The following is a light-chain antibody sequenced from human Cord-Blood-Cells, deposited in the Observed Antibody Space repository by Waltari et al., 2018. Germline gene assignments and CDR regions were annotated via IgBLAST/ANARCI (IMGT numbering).Light chain of an antibody. J-gene: IGKJ5*01. V-gene: IGKV1D-16*01. Sequence: DIQMIQSPSSLSAFVGDRVTISCRGSLGISSWLAWYQQRPEKDPKSLIYAASSLQSRVPSRYRGSGSGTDFTLTISSLHPQDFATYYCQQYNSYPITYRQWTRLEIK. CDR1: LGISSW. CDR2: AAS. CDR3: QQYNSYPIT.